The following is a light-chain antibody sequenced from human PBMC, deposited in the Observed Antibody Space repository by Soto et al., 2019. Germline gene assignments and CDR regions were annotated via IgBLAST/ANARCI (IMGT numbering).Light chain of an antibody. V-gene: IGLV6-57*04. Sequence: NFMLTQPHSVSESPGKTVTISCTRSSGSIASNYVQWYQQRPGSAPTTVIYEDKQRPSGVPDRFSGSTDGSSNSASLTISGLQTEDEGDYYCSSYAGSSNVFGTGTKLTVL. CDR3: SSYAGSSNV. CDR1: SGSIASNY. CDR2: EDK. J-gene: IGLJ1*01.